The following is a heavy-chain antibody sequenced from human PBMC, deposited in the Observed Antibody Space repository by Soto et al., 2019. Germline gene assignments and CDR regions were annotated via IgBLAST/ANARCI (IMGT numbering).Heavy chain of an antibody. J-gene: IGHJ4*02. CDR3: AKDSRRLLWFGELLTG. V-gene: IGHV3-30*18. D-gene: IGHD3-10*01. CDR2: ISYDGSNK. CDR1: GFTFSSYG. Sequence: GGSLRLSCAASGFTFSSYGMHWVRQAPGKGLEWVAVISYDGSNKYYADSVKGRFTISRDNSKNTLYLQMNSLRAEDTAVYYCAKDSRRLLWFGELLTGWGQGTLVTVSS.